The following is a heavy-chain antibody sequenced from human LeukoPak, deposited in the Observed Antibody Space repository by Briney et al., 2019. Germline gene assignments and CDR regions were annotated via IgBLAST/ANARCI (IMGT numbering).Heavy chain of an antibody. J-gene: IGHJ4*02. CDR3: ALGMTGSTPPFDY. D-gene: IGHD3-9*01. CDR1: GYTLTELS. CDR2: FDPEDGET. V-gene: IGHV1-24*01. Sequence: GASVKVSCKVSGYTLTELSMHWVRQAPGKGLEWMGGFDPEDGETIYAQKFQGRVTMTEDTSTDTAYMELSSLISEDTAVYYCALGMTGSTPPFDYWGQGTLVTVSS.